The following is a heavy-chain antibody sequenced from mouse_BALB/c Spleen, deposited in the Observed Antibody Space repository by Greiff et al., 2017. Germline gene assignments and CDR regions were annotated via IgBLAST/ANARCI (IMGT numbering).Heavy chain of an antibody. J-gene: IGHJ1*01. V-gene: IGHV1-54*01. CDR2: INPGSGGT. CDR3: AREDFDV. CDR1: GYAFTNYL. Sequence: QVQLQQSGAELVRPGTSVKVSCKASGYAFTNYLIEWVKQRPGQGLEWIGVINPGSGGTNYNEKFKGKATLTADKTSSTAYMQLSSLTSDDSAVYCCAREDFDVWGAGTTVTVSS.